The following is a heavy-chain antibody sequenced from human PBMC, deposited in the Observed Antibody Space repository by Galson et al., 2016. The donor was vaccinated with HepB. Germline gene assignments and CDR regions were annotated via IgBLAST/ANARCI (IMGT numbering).Heavy chain of an antibody. CDR3: ARDGGITGTTDWFDP. D-gene: IGHD1-7*01. CDR1: GFTFSSYW. J-gene: IGHJ5*02. CDR2: INSDGSST. V-gene: IGHV3-74*01. Sequence: SLRLSCAASGFTFSSYWMDWVRQAPGKGLVWVSRINSDGSSTSYADSAKGRFTISRDNAKNTLYLQMNSLRAEDTAVYYCARDGGITGTTDWFDPWGQGTLVTVSS.